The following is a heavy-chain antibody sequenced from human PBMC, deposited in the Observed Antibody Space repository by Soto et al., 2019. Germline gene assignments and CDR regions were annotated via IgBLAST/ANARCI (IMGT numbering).Heavy chain of an antibody. J-gene: IGHJ4*02. Sequence: QVQLVQSGAEVKTPGASVKVSCKTSGYTFTSYGISWVRQAPGQGLEWMGWISPYNGNINYAQKIQDRVTMTTDTSTSTSYMELRNLSSDDTAVYYCARDIVSGYEFWSAYNGGYFDYWGQGTLVTVSS. D-gene: IGHD3-3*01. CDR2: ISPYNGNI. CDR3: ARDIVSGYEFWSAYNGGYFDY. V-gene: IGHV1-18*01. CDR1: GYTFTSYG.